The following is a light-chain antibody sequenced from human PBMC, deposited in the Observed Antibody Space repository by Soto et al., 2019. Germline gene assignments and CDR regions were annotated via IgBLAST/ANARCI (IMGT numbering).Light chain of an antibody. CDR3: SSYTRTTTFVV. CDR1: SSDIGGYNY. V-gene: IGLV2-14*01. Sequence: QSVLTQPASVSGSPGQSITISCTGTSSDIGGYNYVSWYQHHPGKAPKLIIYQVTNRPSGVSNRFSGSKSGNTASLSVSGLQAEDEADYYCSSYTRTTTFVVFGGGTKVTVL. CDR2: QVT. J-gene: IGLJ3*02.